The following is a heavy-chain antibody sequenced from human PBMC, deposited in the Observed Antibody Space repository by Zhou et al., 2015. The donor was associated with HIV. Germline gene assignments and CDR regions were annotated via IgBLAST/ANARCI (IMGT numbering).Heavy chain of an antibody. V-gene: IGHV1-69*04. CDR3: ARAPIWFGDSNYFDY. D-gene: IGHD3-10*01. Sequence: LVQSGTEVRKPGSSVNVSCKASGGTFSGSDISWVRQAPGQGLEWMGSITPMFDMETYAEKFRARLTITVDKSTSAAYMELNRLTSEDAAVYYCARAPIWFGDSNYFDYWGQGTLVTVSS. CDR2: ITPMFDME. CDR1: GGTFSGSD. J-gene: IGHJ4*02.